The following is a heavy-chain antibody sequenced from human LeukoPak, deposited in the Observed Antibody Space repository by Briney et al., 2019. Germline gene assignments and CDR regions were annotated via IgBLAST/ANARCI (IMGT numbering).Heavy chain of an antibody. D-gene: IGHD6-13*01. CDR2: IWYDGSNK. CDR1: GFTFSSYG. Sequence: GGSLRLSCAASGFTFSSYGMHWVRQAPGKGLESVAVIWYDGSNKYYADSVKGRFTISRDNSKNTLCLQMNSLRAEDTAVYYCAKDPGTRAAASPIWGQGTMVTVSS. J-gene: IGHJ3*02. V-gene: IGHV3-30*02. CDR3: AKDPGTRAAASPI.